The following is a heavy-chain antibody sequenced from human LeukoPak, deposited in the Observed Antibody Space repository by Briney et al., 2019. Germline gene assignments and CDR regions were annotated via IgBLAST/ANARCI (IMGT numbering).Heavy chain of an antibody. CDR3: ARALSGCVLCFDY. CDR1: GYTFTGYD. Sequence: ASVKVSCKASGYTFTGYDINWVRQAPGQGPEWMGWMNSNSGDTGYAQKFQGRVTMTRSTSISTAYMELSSLRSEDTAVYYCARALSGCVLCFDYWGQGTPVTVSS. V-gene: IGHV1-8*01. CDR2: MNSNSGDT. D-gene: IGHD6-19*01. J-gene: IGHJ4*02.